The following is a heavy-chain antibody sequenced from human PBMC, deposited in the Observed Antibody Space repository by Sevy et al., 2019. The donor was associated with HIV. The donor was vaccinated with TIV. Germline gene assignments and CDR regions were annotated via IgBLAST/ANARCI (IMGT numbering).Heavy chain of an antibody. Sequence: SQTLSLTCSVSGDSIINYYWSWIRQPPGRELEWIGYIYHTGSTTYSPSLKSRVTISIDTPKNQLSLKMKSMTAADTAVFYWARVGPASGSYFDFWGQGTLVTVSS. CDR3: ARVGPASGSYFDF. J-gene: IGHJ4*02. CDR2: IYHTGST. CDR1: GDSIINYY. D-gene: IGHD3-10*01. V-gene: IGHV4-59*01.